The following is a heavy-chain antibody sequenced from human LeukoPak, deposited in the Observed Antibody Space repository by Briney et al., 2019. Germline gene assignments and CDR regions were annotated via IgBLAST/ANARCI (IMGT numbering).Heavy chain of an antibody. V-gene: IGHV3-48*03. D-gene: IGHD3-16*01. Sequence: GGSLRLSCAASGFTFSSYEMIWVRQAPGKGLEWISYIGSSRSIIYYADSVKGRFTISRDNAKNSLYLQMNSLRAEDTAVYYCARDPFGTFHTGYFDYWGQGTLVTVSS. J-gene: IGHJ4*02. CDR1: GFTFSSYE. CDR2: IGSSRSII. CDR3: ARDPFGTFHTGYFDY.